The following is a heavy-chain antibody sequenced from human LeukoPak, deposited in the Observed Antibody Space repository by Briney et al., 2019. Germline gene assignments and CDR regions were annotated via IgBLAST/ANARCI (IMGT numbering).Heavy chain of an antibody. D-gene: IGHD2-21*01. J-gene: IGHJ5*02. CDR2: INPNSGGT. CDR3: ARADRLDGGPYLIGP. Sequence: ASVKVSCKASGYTFTSYDIVWVRQAPGQGLEWMGWINPNSGGTSSAQKFQGRVTMTRDTSITTVYMELSWLTSDDTAIYYCARADRLDGGPYLIGPWGQGTLVTVSS. CDR1: GYTFTSYD. V-gene: IGHV1-2*02.